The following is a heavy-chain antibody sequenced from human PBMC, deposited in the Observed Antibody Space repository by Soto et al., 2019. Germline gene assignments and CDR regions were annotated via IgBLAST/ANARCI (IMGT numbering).Heavy chain of an antibody. J-gene: IGHJ3*02. CDR2: FDPSGVAT. Sequence: QVQLVQSGAEGKKPGASVKVSCKASGYTFTSYFIHWVRQAPGQGLEWMGVFDPSGVATNSAQKFQVRLTMTRDTSTSTVYMDLTSLGSDDTALYYCARVSRGAFDIWGQVTLVTVSS. CDR3: ARVSRGAFDI. CDR1: GYTFTSYF. V-gene: IGHV1-46*01.